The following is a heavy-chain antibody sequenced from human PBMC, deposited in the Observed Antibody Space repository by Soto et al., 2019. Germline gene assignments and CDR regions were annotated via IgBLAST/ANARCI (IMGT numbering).Heavy chain of an antibody. CDR3: ARYGRGAGYYYYYYGMDV. D-gene: IGHD6-19*01. CDR2: IYYSGST. V-gene: IGHV4-30-4*01. J-gene: IGHJ6*02. Sequence: SETLSLTCTVSGGSIRSGDYYWSWIRQPPGKGLEWIGYIYYSGSTYHNPSLKSRVTISVDTSKNQFSLKLSSVTAADTAVYYCARYGRGAGYYYYYYGMDVWGQGTTVTVSS. CDR1: GGSIRSGDYY.